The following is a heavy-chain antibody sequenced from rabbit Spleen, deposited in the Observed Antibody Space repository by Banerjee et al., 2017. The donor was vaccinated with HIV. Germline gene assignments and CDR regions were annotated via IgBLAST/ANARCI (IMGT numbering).Heavy chain of an antibody. D-gene: IGHD1-1*01. V-gene: IGHV1S40*01. CDR3: VRGASSSGYYSL. Sequence: QSLEESGGDLVKPGASLTLTCKASGVSFSDRDVMCWVRQAPGKGLEWIACINAATAKPVYATWAKGRFTISRTSSTTVTLQMTSLTAADTATYFCVRGASSSGYYSLWGQGTLVTVS. J-gene: IGHJ3*01. CDR2: INAATAKP. CDR1: GVSFSDRDV.